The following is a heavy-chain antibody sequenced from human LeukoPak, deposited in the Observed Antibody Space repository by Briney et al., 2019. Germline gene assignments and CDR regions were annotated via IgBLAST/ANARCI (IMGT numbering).Heavy chain of an antibody. V-gene: IGHV3-30*18. CDR1: GFPFSSSG. CDR2: ISYDGSNK. D-gene: IGHD6-13*01. CDR3: AKESTIAAALHDAFDI. J-gene: IGHJ3*02. Sequence: GRSLRLSCAASGFPFSSSGMPWVRQAPGKRLEWVALISYDGSNKYYADAVKGRFTISRDNSKNTLYLQMNSLRAEDTAVYYCAKESTIAAALHDAFDIWGQGTMVTVSS.